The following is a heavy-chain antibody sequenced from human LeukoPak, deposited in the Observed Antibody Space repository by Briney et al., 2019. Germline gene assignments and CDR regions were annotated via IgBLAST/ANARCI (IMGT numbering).Heavy chain of an antibody. Sequence: PSETLSLTCTVSGGSISSYYWSWIRQPAGKGLEWIGRIYTSGSTNYNPSLKSRVTMSVDTSKNQFSLKLSSVTAADTAVYYCAGDSGYDRKIWFDPWGQGTLVTVSS. D-gene: IGHD5-12*01. CDR1: GGSISSYY. CDR3: AGDSGYDRKIWFDP. CDR2: IYTSGST. V-gene: IGHV4-4*07. J-gene: IGHJ5*02.